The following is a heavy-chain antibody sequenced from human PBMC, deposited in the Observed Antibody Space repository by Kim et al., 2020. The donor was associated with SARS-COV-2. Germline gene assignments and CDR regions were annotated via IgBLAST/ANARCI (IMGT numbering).Heavy chain of an antibody. CDR2: INSDGSST. CDR3: ATRMDFWGG. Sequence: GGSLRLSCAASGFTFSSYRMHWVRQAPGKGLVWVSRINSDGSSTTYADSVQGRFTISRDNAKNTLYLQMNSLRAEDTAVYYCATRMDFWGGWGEETLVTVSS. CDR1: GFTFSSYR. V-gene: IGHV3-74*01. J-gene: IGHJ4*02. D-gene: IGHD3-3*01.